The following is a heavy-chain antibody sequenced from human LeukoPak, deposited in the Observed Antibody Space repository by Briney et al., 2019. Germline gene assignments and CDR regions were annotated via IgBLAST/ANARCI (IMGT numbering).Heavy chain of an antibody. CDR2: ISHTGIT. D-gene: IGHD2-2*01. V-gene: IGHV4-4*02. Sequence: SETLSLTCAVSGASLSRSNWWTWVRRPPGRGLEWIGEISHTGITNYNPSLKNRVTVSVDRSKNHFSLSLNSVTAADTAFYYCVGHIVVELWGQGTLVTVSP. CDR1: GASLSRSNW. J-gene: IGHJ4*02. CDR3: VGHIVVEL.